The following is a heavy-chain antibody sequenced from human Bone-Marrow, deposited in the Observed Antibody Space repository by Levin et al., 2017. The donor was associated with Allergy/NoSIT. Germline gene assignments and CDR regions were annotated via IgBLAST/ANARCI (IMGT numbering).Heavy chain of an antibody. V-gene: IGHV3-23*01. CDR1: GFIFANYA. D-gene: IGHD5/OR15-5a*01. Sequence: PGGSLRLSCAGSGFIFANYAMNWVRQAPGKGLEWVSGISGSGATTYYGDSVKGRFSISRDNSKNTLYLQMDRLSAEDTAVYFCARTVSQMPTKGTFDYWGQGTLVPVSS. CDR2: ISGSGATT. J-gene: IGHJ4*02. CDR3: ARTVSQMPTKGTFDY.